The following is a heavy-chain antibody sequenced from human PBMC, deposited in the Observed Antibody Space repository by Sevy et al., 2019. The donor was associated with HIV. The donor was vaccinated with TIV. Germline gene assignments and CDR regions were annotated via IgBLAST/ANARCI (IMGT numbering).Heavy chain of an antibody. CDR3: AREAAGGGLRYFDY. CDR2: IDTAGDT. D-gene: IGHD6-13*01. CDR1: GFTFSRHD. Sequence: GGSLRLSCAASGFTFSRHDMHWVRQVTGKGLEWVSAIDTAGDTYYPGSVKGRFTISRENAKNSLYLQMNSLRAGDTAVYYCAREAAGGGLRYFDYWGQGTLVTVSS. J-gene: IGHJ4*02. V-gene: IGHV3-13*01.